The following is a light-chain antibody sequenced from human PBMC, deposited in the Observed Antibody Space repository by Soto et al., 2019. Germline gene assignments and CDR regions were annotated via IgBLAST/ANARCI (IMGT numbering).Light chain of an antibody. CDR2: EVS. J-gene: IGLJ3*02. CDR1: SSDVGDYNY. V-gene: IGLV2-14*01. CDR3: SSYTTSSTGV. Sequence: QSVLTQPASVSGSPGQSITISCTGTSSDVGDYNYVSWYQQHPGKAPKLMIFEVSSRPSGVSNRFSGSKSGNTASLTISGLQAEDEADYYCSSYTTSSTGVFGGGTKLTVL.